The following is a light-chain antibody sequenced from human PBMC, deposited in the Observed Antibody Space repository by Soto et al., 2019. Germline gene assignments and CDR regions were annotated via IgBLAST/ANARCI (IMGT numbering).Light chain of an antibody. Sequence: VLTQPPSASATPGQRVTISCSGSSSNIGSNTVNWYQHLPGTPPKLVIYYNDQRPSGVPDRFSGSRSGTSASLAISGLQSEDEADYYCATWDDSLSGWVFGGGTKVTVL. CDR3: ATWDDSLSGWV. CDR1: SSNIGSNT. J-gene: IGLJ3*02. CDR2: YND. V-gene: IGLV1-44*01.